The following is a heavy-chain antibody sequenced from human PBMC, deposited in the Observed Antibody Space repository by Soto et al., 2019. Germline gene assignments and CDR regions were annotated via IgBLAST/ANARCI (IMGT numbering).Heavy chain of an antibody. CDR1: GYTFPSYD. CDR3: ARRTVTTYAYYYYYMDV. D-gene: IGHD4-17*01. CDR2: MNPNSGNT. J-gene: IGHJ6*03. V-gene: IGHV1-8*01. Sequence: ASVKVSCKASGYTFPSYDINWVRQATGQGLEWMGWMNPNSGNTGYAQKFQGRVTMTRNTSISTAYMELSSLRSEDAAVYYCARRTVTTYAYYYYYMDVWGKGTTVTVSS.